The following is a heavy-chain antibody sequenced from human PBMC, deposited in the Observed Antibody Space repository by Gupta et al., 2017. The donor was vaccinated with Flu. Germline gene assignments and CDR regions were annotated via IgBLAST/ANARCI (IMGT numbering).Heavy chain of an antibody. J-gene: IGHJ4*02. CDR3: AKDLYSVPGAFDS. V-gene: IGHV3-23*05. Sequence: FSDFAMNWVRQAPGKGLEWVSGIEKSGSATYHSDSVRGRFTVSRDNSDNTLHLQIDSRRAEDTAVYYCAKDLYSVPGAFDSWGQGTLVTVSS. CDR1: FSDFA. CDR2: IEKSGSAT. D-gene: IGHD6-19*01.